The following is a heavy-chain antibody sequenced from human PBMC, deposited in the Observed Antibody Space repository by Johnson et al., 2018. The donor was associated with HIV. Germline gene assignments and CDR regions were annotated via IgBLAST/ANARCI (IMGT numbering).Heavy chain of an antibody. Sequence: MLLVESGGGVVQPGRSVRLSCTASGFTFSSHSMNWVRQAPGKGLEWVSSISSSGSTIYYADSVKGRFTISRDNAKNSLYLQMNSLRADDTAVYYCARDPSRSPGAFDIWGQGTMVTVSS. J-gene: IGHJ3*02. CDR3: ARDPSRSPGAFDI. CDR1: GFTFSSHS. CDR2: ISSSGSTI. V-gene: IGHV3-48*04.